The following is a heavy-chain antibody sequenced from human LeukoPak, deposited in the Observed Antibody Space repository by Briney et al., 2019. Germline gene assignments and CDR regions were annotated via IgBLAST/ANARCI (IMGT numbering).Heavy chain of an antibody. D-gene: IGHD5-18*01. J-gene: IGHJ4*02. CDR1: GITFNGYW. Sequence: GGSLRLSCAASGITFNGYWMHWVRQGPGKGLVWVSRINSDGSSISYADSVKGRFTISRDNAKNTLYLQMNSLRAEDTAVYYCAGVANAYSYGYFLYWGQGALVTVSS. V-gene: IGHV3-74*01. CDR2: INSDGSSI. CDR3: AGVANAYSYGYFLY.